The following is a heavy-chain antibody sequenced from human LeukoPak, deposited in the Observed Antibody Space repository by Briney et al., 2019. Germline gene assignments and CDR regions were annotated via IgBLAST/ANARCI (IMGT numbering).Heavy chain of an antibody. CDR1: GFTFSGSA. V-gene: IGHV3-73*01. D-gene: IGHD6-19*01. CDR3: TRLAVAGTQFDY. J-gene: IGHJ4*02. Sequence: QPGGSLRLSCAASGFTFSGSAMHWVRQASGKGLEWVGRIRSKANSYATAYAASVKGRFTTSRDDSKNTAYLQMNSLKTEDTAVYYCTRLAVAGTQFDYWGQGTLVTVSS. CDR2: IRSKANSYAT.